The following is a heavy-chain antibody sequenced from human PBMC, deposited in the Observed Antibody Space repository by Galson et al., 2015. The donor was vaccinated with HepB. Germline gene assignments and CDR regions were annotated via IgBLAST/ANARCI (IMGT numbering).Heavy chain of an antibody. Sequence: SVKVSCKASGYTFTDYYIHWVRQAPGQGLEWMGWINPDSAGTNYAQKFQGRITMTRDTSINTAYMELRRLRSDDTAVFFCARGTSDWGQGTLVTVSS. D-gene: IGHD3/OR15-3a*01. CDR1: GYTFTDYY. CDR2: INPDSAGT. CDR3: ARGTSD. J-gene: IGHJ4*02. V-gene: IGHV1-2*02.